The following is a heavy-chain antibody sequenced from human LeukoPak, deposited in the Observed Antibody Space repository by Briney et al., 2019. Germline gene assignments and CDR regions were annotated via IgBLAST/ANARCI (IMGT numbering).Heavy chain of an antibody. CDR1: GFTFSSYA. D-gene: IGHD3-22*01. Sequence: GGSLRLSCAASGFTFSSYAMSWVRQAPGKGLEWVPAISGSGGSTYYADSVKGRFTISRDNSKNTLYLQMNSLRAEDTAVYYCAKNGLVVVIFYFDYWGQGTLVTVSS. J-gene: IGHJ4*02. CDR2: ISGSGGST. CDR3: AKNGLVVVIFYFDY. V-gene: IGHV3-23*01.